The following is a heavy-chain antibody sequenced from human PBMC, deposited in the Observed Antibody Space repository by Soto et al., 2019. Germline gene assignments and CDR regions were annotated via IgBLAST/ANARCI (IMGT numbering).Heavy chain of an antibody. J-gene: IGHJ4*02. CDR3: SRATYSSAWYEDY. Sequence: GGSLRLSCTTSGFTFGDHGMTWFRQAPGMGLEWVGFVRSNSHGGTTEYAASVRGRFTISRDDSKSIAYLQMNSLKTEDTGVYYCSRATYSSAWYEDYWGQGTLVTVSS. V-gene: IGHV3-49*03. CDR2: VRSNSHGGTT. D-gene: IGHD6-13*01. CDR1: GFTFGDHG.